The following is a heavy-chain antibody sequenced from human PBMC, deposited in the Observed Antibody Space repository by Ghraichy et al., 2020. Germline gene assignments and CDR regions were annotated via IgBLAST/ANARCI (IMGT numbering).Heavy chain of an antibody. Sequence: ASVKVSCKASGYLFAGYYIHWVRQAPGQGLECMGWINPVNGGANYAQKFQGRVTMTRDTSTSTVYMELSSLRSEDTALYYCARGESQSGGSNSWFEHWGQGTLVSVPS. J-gene: IGHJ5*02. D-gene: IGHD5-24*01. CDR2: INPVNGGA. CDR1: GYLFAGYY. CDR3: ARGESQSGGSNSWFEH. V-gene: IGHV1-2*02.